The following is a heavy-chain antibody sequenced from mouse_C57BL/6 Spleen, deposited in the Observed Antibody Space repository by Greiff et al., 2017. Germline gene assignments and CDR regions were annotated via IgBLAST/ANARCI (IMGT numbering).Heavy chain of an antibody. D-gene: IGHD1-1*01. V-gene: IGHV1-82*01. J-gene: IGHJ4*01. Sequence: QVQLQQSGAELVKPGASVKISCKASGYAFTSSWMNWVKQRPGKGLEWIGRIYPGDGDTNYNGKFKGKATLTADKSSSTAYMQLSSLTSEDSAVXMRAGANNSSAYAMDSGGQGTSVTVSS. CDR2: IYPGDGDT. CDR1: GYAFTSSW. CDR3: AGANNSSAYAMDS.